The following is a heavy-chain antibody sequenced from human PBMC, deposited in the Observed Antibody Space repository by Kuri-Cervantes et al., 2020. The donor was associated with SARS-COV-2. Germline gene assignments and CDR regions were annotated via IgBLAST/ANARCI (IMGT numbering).Heavy chain of an antibody. J-gene: IGHJ4*02. CDR1: GYIFNRFG. CDR3: ARVKAVVGATELRHDRLGLDY. V-gene: IGHV1-18*04. Sequence: ASVKVSCKASGYIFNRFGITWARQAPGQGLEWMGWISTYNGDTEYAQKFQGRVTMTTDTLRTTAFMELRSLRSDDTAVYYCARVKAVVGATELRHDRLGLDYWGQGTLVTVSS. D-gene: IGHD1-26*01. CDR2: ISTYNGDT.